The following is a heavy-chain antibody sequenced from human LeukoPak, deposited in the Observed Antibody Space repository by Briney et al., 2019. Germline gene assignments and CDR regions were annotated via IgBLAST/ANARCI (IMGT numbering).Heavy chain of an antibody. D-gene: IGHD6-19*01. CDR1: GGSVSSGSYY. Sequence: SETLSLTCTVSGGSVSSGSYYRSWIRQPPGKGLEWIGYIYYSGSTNYNPSLKSRVTISVDTSKNQFSLKLSSVTAADTAVYYCARDSSGIDYWGQGTLVTVSS. V-gene: IGHV4-61*01. CDR2: IYYSGST. J-gene: IGHJ4*02. CDR3: ARDSSGIDY.